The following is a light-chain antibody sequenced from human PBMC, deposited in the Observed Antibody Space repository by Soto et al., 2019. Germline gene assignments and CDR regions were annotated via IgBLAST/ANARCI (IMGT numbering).Light chain of an antibody. CDR2: DAS. V-gene: IGKV1-5*01. CDR1: QSFNTW. J-gene: IGKJ1*01. CDR3: QQYNSYSPT. Sequence: DIQMTQSPSTLSESVGDRVTITCRASQSFNTWLAWYQQKPGKAPKLLIFDASSLHSGVPSRFSGGGSGTEFTLTISSLQPDDFATYYCQQYNSYSPTFGQGTKVDIK.